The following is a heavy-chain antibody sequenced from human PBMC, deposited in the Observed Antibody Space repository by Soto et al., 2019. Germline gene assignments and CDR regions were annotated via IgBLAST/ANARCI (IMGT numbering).Heavy chain of an antibody. V-gene: IGHV3-53*01. CDR2: IYSGGST. CDR1: AGTGSSHY. D-gene: IGHD6-19*01. Sequence: LPYAVSAGTGSSHYMRWVRQNTGKGLEWVSVIYSGGSTYYADSVKGRFTSSRHNTKNTLELQMNSLRAEDTAVYYCANDMELSQWLVWTCFDYWGQGTLVTVSS. J-gene: IGHJ4*02. CDR3: ANDMELSQWLVWTCFDY.